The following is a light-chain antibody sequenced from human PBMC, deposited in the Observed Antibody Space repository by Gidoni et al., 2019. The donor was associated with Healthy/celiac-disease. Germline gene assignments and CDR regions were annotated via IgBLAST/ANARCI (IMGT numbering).Light chain of an antibody. CDR3: QQYGSSPCS. V-gene: IGKV3-20*01. CDR2: GAS. J-gene: IGKJ2*04. Sequence: IVLTQSPGTLSLSPGERATLPCRASQSVSSSYLAWYQQKPGQAPRLLIYGASSRATGIPDRFSGSGSGTDFTLTISRLEPEDFAVYYCQQYGSSPCSFGQGTKLEIK. CDR1: QSVSSSY.